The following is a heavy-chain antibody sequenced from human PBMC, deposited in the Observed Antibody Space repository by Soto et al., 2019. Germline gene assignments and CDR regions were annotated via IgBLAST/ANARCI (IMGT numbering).Heavy chain of an antibody. Sequence: QVQLVESGGGLVKPGGSLRLSCTASGFLFTDYYMSWIRQLPGKGLEWLAYIDGSSDYTNSADSVKGPFTISRDNAKNSVFLQMNNLRPDDTSVYYCARDLRFLGSNYVDMWGRGTQVTVSS. V-gene: IGHV3-11*06. CDR1: GFLFTDYY. CDR3: ARDLRFLGSNYVDM. CDR2: IDGSSDYT. D-gene: IGHD3-10*02. J-gene: IGHJ4*01.